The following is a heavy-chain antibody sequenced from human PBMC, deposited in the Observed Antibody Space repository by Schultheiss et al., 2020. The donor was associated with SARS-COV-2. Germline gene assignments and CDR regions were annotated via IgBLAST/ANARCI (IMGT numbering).Heavy chain of an antibody. J-gene: IGHJ4*02. Sequence: GESLKISCVASEFSFTSCGMHWVRQAPGKGLEWVAVIWYDGSNKYYADSVKGRFTISRDNSKSTLYLQMNSLRAEDTAVYYCARKSDIGYSPLDYWGQGTLVTVSS. CDR3: ARKSDIGYSPLDY. D-gene: IGHD4-23*01. V-gene: IGHV3-33*01. CDR1: EFSFTSCG. CDR2: IWYDGSNK.